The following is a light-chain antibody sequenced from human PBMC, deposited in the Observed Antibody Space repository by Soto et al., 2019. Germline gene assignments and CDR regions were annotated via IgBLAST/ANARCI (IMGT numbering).Light chain of an antibody. CDR1: QNINSW. Sequence: IQMTQSPSILSASVGDRVTITCRASQNINSWLAWYQQKPGIAPKLLIYKTSSLESGVPSRFSGSESGTEFTLTISSLQPDDFATYYCKQYSSYSRYTFGQGTKLEIK. CDR2: KTS. V-gene: IGKV1-5*03. J-gene: IGKJ2*01. CDR3: KQYSSYSRYT.